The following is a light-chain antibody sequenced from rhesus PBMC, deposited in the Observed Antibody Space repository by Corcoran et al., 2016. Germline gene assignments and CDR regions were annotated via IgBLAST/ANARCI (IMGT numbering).Light chain of an antibody. CDR2: YPS. CDR3: QQHNIYPHG. V-gene: IGKV1S14*01. J-gene: IGKJ2*01. CDR1: QDISKY. Sequence: DIQMTQSPSSLSASVGDTVTITWRASQDISKYLALYQQKPGKAPKPLIYYPSNLESGDPSRVSGTGSGTDCTLTIYRLHPEDFPTYCCQQHNIYPHGFGRGTKVDIK.